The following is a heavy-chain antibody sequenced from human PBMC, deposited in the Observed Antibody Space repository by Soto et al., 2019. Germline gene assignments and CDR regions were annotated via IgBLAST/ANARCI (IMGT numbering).Heavy chain of an antibody. V-gene: IGHV3-15*01. Sequence: GGSLRLSCAASGFTFSNAWMSWVRQAPGKGLEWVGRIKSKTDGGTTDYAAPVKGRFTISRDDSKNTLYLQMNSLKTEDTAVYYCTTDWEWDDAFDIWGQGTMVTVSS. CDR2: IKSKTDGGTT. CDR3: TTDWEWDDAFDI. D-gene: IGHD1-26*01. J-gene: IGHJ3*02. CDR1: GFTFSNAW.